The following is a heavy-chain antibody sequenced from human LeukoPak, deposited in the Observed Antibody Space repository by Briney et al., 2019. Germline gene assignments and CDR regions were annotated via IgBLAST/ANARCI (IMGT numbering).Heavy chain of an antibody. V-gene: IGHV5-51*01. CDR3: ARLEESSSWPSDYDYYYMDV. D-gene: IGHD6-13*01. CDR1: GYRFTGYW. J-gene: IGHJ6*03. Sequence: GESLKIPCKCLGYRFTGYWIGWVRPMPGKGLGGMGIIYPGDSNTRYSPSCQGQVTIAADKYISTDYLQWSSLKASDTAMYYCARLEESSSWPSDYDYYYMDVWGKGTTVTISS. CDR2: IYPGDSNT.